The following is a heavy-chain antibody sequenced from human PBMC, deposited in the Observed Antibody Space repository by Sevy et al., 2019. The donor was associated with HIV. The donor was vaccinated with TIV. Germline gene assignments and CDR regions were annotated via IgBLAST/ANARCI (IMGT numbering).Heavy chain of an antibody. CDR2: MNPNSGNT. CDR1: GYTFTSYD. J-gene: IGHJ6*02. V-gene: IGHV1-8*01. Sequence: ASVKVSCKASGYTFTSYDINWVRQATGQGLEWMGWMNPNSGNTGYAQKFQGRVTMTRNTSISTAYMELSSLRSEDTAVYYCVRPGGGIRYFDWLLQNPYYYYGMDVWGQGTTVTVSS. D-gene: IGHD3-9*01. CDR3: VRPGGGIRYFDWLLQNPYYYYGMDV.